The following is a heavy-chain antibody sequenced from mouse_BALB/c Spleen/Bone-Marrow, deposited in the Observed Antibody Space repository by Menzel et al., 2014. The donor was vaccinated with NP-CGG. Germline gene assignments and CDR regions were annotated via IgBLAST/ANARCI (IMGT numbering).Heavy chain of an antibody. CDR2: INPGSGGT. D-gene: IGHD1-2*01. Sequence: VQLQESGAELVRPGTSVKVSCKASGYAFTNYLIEWVKQRPGQGLEWIGVINPGSGGTNYNEKFKGKATLTADKSSSTAYMQLSSLTSDDSAVYFCARHYYGAMDHWGQGTSVTVSS. J-gene: IGHJ4*01. CDR1: GYAFTNYL. CDR3: ARHYYGAMDH. V-gene: IGHV1-54*01.